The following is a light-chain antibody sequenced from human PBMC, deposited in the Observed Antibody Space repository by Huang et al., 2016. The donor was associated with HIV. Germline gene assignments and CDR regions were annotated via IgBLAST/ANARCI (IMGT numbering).Light chain of an antibody. CDR1: QSVLYSSNNNNY. Sequence: IVVTQSPDSLAVSLGERAAINCKSSQSVLYSSNNNNYLAWYQQKPGQSPALLIYWASTRAHGVPYRFNGSGSGTDFTLTISSLQAEDVALYYCQQYFRTPLTFGGGTRVDIK. CDR3: QQYFRTPLT. V-gene: IGKV4-1*01. CDR2: WAS. J-gene: IGKJ4*01.